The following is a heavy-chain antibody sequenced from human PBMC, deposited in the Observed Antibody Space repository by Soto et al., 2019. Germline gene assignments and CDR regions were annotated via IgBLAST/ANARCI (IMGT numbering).Heavy chain of an antibody. D-gene: IGHD3-3*01. CDR1: GFTFSSYW. CDR2: IKQDGSEK. Sequence: EVQLVESGGGLVQPGGSLRLSCAASGFTFSSYWMSWVRQAPGKGLEWVANIKQDGSEKYYVDSVKGRFTISRDNDKNSLYLQMNSLRAEDTAVYYCARDRDYDFWGVPYDAFDIWGQGTMVTVSS. CDR3: ARDRDYDFWGVPYDAFDI. J-gene: IGHJ3*02. V-gene: IGHV3-7*01.